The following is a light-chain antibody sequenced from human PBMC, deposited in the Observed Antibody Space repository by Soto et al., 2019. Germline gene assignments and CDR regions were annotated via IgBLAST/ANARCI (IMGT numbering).Light chain of an antibody. J-gene: IGLJ2*01. Sequence: QSVLTQPPSVSGSPGQRVTISCTGSSSNIGAGYDVHWYQQLPGTAPKLLIYGNSNRPSGVPDRFSGSKSGTSASLAITGLQAEDEADYYCRSYDSSTCVVFGGGTKVTVL. CDR2: GNS. V-gene: IGLV1-40*01. CDR1: SSNIGAGYD. CDR3: RSYDSSTCVV.